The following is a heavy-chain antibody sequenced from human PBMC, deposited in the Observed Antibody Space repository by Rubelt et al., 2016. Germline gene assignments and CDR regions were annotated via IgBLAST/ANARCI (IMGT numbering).Heavy chain of an antibody. V-gene: IGHV3-33*05. J-gene: IGHJ4*02. CDR1: GFTFSSCH. Sequence: GFTFSSCHMHWVRQAPGKGLEWVALISYDGRNKHYADSVKGRFTISRDNSKNTLDLQMNSLTAEDTAVYYCARAKLLWSRELSGNYDFWGQGTLVTVSS. CDR3: ARAKLLWSRELSGNYDF. CDR2: ISYDGRNK. D-gene: IGHD3-10*01.